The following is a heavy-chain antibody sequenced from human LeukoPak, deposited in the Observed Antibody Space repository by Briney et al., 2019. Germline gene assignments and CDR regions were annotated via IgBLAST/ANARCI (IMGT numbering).Heavy chain of an antibody. D-gene: IGHD3-9*01. V-gene: IGHV1-69*13. J-gene: IGHJ4*02. Sequence: SVKVSCKASGGTFSNYAISWVRQAPGQGLEWMGGIIPIFGTANYAQKFQGRVTITADESTSTAYMELSSLRSEDTAVYYCARVKFVRYFDWLSPFVYWGQGTLVTVSS. CDR1: GGTFSNYA. CDR3: ARVKFVRYFDWLSPFVY. CDR2: IIPIFGTA.